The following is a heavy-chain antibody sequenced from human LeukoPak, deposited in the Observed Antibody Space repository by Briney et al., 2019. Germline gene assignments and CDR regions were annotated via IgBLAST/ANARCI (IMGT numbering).Heavy chain of an antibody. CDR1: GFTFSSYW. V-gene: IGHV3-74*01. J-gene: IGHJ3*02. D-gene: IGHD2-21*02. CDR3: ARDLLLIGDWSILAVGYAFDI. CDR2: INSDGSST. Sequence: PGGSLRLSCAASGFTFSSYWMHWVRQAPGKGLVWVSRINSDGSSTSYADSVKGRFTISRDNAKNTLYLQMNSLRAEDTAVYYCARDLLLIGDWSILAVGYAFDIWGQGTMVTVSS.